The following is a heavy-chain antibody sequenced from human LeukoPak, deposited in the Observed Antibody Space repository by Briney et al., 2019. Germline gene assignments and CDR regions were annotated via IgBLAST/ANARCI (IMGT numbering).Heavy chain of an antibody. CDR3: VRGWFDF. CDR2: ISSGSGYI. J-gene: IGHJ5*01. Sequence: GGSLRLSCAASGFTFSSYTMNWVLLAPGKGLEWVSSISSGSGYIQYADSVKGRFTISRDNAENSVFLQMRSLRVDDTALYYCVRGWFDFWGQGTPVTVSS. CDR1: GFTFSSYT. V-gene: IGHV3-21*01.